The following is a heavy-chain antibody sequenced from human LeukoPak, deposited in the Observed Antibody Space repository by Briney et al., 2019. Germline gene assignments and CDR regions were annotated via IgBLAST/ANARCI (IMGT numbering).Heavy chain of an antibody. CDR3: ARPGPGDILTGYIRD. J-gene: IGHJ4*02. D-gene: IGHD3-9*01. V-gene: IGHV3-23*01. Sequence: GGSLRLSCAASGFTFSSYAMSWVRQAPGKGLEWVSAISGSGGSTYYADSVKGRFTISRDNSKNTLYLQMNSLRAEDTAVYYCARPGPGDILTGYIRDWGQGTLVTVSS. CDR1: GFTFSSYA. CDR2: ISGSGGST.